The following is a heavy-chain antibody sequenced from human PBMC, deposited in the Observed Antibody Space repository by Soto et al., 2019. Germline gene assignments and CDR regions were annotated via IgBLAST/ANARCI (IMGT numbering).Heavy chain of an antibody. CDR2: IKQDGNEK. D-gene: IGHD3-10*01. J-gene: IGHJ5*02. CDR3: ARDKGPYGSGTYFRGAWFAP. Sequence: GGSLRLSCAASGFKFVSYWMSWVRQAPGKGLEWVANIKQDGNEKYYVDSVKGRFTISRDNAKNSLYLQMNSLRAEDTAVYYCARDKGPYGSGTYFRGAWFAPWGQGTLVTVSS. CDR1: GFKFVSYW. V-gene: IGHV3-7*04.